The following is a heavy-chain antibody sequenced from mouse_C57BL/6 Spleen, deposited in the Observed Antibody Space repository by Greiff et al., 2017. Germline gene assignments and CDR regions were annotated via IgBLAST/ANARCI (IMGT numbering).Heavy chain of an antibody. Sequence: EVQLVESGEGLVKPGGSLKLSCAASGFTFSSYAMSWVRQTPEKRLEWVAYISSGGDYIYYADTVKGRFTISRDNARNTLYLQMSSLKSEDTARYYSTRDQKGDYEYDGYAMYNWGQGTSDTVSS. D-gene: IGHD2-4*01. CDR3: TRDQKGDYEYDGYAMYN. V-gene: IGHV5-9-1*02. CDR2: ISSGGDYI. J-gene: IGHJ4*01. CDR1: GFTFSSYA.